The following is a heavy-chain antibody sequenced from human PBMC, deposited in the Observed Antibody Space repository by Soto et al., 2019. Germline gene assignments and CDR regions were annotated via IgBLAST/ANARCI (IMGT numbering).Heavy chain of an antibody. J-gene: IGHJ3*02. CDR1: GGSISSSSYY. CDR2: LYYSGST. D-gene: IGHD1-26*01. CDR3: ARHEGGGRYAFDI. V-gene: IGHV4-39*01. Sequence: LRLQESGPGLVKPSETLSLTCTVSGGSISSSSYYWGWIRLPPGKGLEWIGSLYYSGSTYYNPSLKSRVTTSVDTSTNQFSLKLSSVTAADTAVYYCARHEGGGRYAFDIWGQGTMVIVSS.